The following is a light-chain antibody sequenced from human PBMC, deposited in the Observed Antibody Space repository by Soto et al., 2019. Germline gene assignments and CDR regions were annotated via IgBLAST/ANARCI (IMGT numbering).Light chain of an antibody. J-gene: IGKJ1*01. V-gene: IGKV1-39*01. Sequence: DIQMTQSPSSLSASVGDRVTITCRASQNIRVNLNWFQQKPGKAPNLLIYGASSLQSGVPLRFNDRGSETVFTLDSNSFQPEDFAFYYCQETYNSPLTFGQGTMLDIK. CDR2: GAS. CDR1: QNIRVN. CDR3: QETYNSPLT.